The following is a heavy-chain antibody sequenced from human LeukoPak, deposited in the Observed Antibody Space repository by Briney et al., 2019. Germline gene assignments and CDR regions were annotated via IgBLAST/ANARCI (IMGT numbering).Heavy chain of an antibody. D-gene: IGHD2-15*01. CDR1: GFTFSSYS. V-gene: IGHV3-21*01. J-gene: IGHJ4*02. CDR3: ARPSRIPPYYFDY. Sequence: GGSLRLSCAASGFTFSSYSMNWGRQAPGKGLEWVSSISSSSSYIYYADSVKGRFTISRDNAKNSLYLQMNRLRAEDTAVYYCARPSRIPPYYFDYWGQGTLVTVSP. CDR2: ISSSSSYI.